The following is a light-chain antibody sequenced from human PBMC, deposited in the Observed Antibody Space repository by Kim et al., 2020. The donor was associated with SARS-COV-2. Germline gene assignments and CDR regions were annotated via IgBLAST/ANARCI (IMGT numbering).Light chain of an antibody. CDR2: GAS. CDR1: QSISSNY. CDR3: QQYGGSLQT. Sequence: EVVLTQSPGTVSLSPGERATLSCRASQSISSNYLAWYQQKHGQAPTLLIYGASSRATGIPDRFRGSGSGTDFTLIITRLEPEDFAVYYCQQYGGSLQTFGQGTKLEI. J-gene: IGKJ2*01. V-gene: IGKV3-20*01.